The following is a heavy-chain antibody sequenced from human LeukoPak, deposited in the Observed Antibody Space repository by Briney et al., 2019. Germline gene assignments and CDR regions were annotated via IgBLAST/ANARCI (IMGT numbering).Heavy chain of an antibody. CDR1: GFTFSSYW. J-gene: IGHJ6*04. CDR2: ISSSGSTI. D-gene: IGHD3-10*02. V-gene: IGHV3-48*04. CDR3: AELGITMIGGV. Sequence: GGSLRLSCAASGFTFSSYWMSWVRQAPGKGLEWVSYISSSGSTIYYADSVKGRFTISRDNAKNSLYLQMDSLRAEDTAVYYCAELGITMIGGVWGKGTTVTISS.